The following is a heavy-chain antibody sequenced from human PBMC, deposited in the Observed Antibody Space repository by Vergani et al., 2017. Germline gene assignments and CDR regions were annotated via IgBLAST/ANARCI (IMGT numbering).Heavy chain of an antibody. CDR3: ARDVVVTARLLDY. CDR2: IKQDGSEK. J-gene: IGHJ4*02. D-gene: IGHD2-21*02. Sequence: EVQLVESGGGLVQPGGSLRLSCAASGFTFSSYWMSWVRQAPGKGLEWVANIKQDGSEKYYVDSVKGRFTISRDNAKNSLYLQMNSLRAEDTAVYYCARDVVVTARLLDYWGQGTLVTVSS. CDR1: GFTFSSYW. V-gene: IGHV3-7*01.